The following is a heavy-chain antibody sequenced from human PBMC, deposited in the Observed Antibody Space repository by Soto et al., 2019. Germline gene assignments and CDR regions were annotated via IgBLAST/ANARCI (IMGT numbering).Heavy chain of an antibody. D-gene: IGHD3-10*01. Sequence: QVHLVESGGGVVQPGRSLRLSCAASGFTFTNHGWHWVRQAPGKGLEWVSMIWFDGTKEYYADSVKGRFTISRDDSTNTFYLEMNSLRTEDTAVYYCARDRSATGSHAGGFDPWGQGTLVTVSS. CDR2: IWFDGTKE. CDR3: ARDRSATGSHAGGFDP. V-gene: IGHV3-33*01. CDR1: GFTFTNHG. J-gene: IGHJ5*02.